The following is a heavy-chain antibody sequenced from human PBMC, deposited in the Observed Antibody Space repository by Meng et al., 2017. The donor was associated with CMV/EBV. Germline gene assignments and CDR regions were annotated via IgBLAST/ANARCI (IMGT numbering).Heavy chain of an antibody. J-gene: IGHJ6*02. CDR3: AKDWSGVSTYYYYGMDV. Sequence: GGSLRLSCAASGFTFSSYGMNWVRQVPGKGLEWVSCISGSGRSTYYADSVKGRFTISRDNSKNTLYLRMDSLRAEDSAIYYGAKDWSGVSTYYYYGMDVWGQGTTVTVSS. CDR1: GFTFSSYG. D-gene: IGHD6-25*01. CDR2: ISGSGRST. V-gene: IGHV3-23*01.